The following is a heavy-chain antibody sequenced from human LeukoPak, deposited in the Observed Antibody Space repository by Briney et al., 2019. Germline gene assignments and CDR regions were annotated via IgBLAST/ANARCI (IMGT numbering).Heavy chain of an antibody. J-gene: IGHJ4*02. V-gene: IGHV3-30*02. CDR2: IRYDGSNK. D-gene: IGHD6-19*01. CDR3: AKDRSGWYLNYFDY. Sequence: GGCLRLSCAASGFTFSSYGMHWVRQAPGKGLEWVAFIRYDGSNKYYADSVKGRFTISRDNSKNTLYLQMNSLRAEDTAVYYCAKDRSGWYLNYFDYWGQGTLVTVSS. CDR1: GFTFSSYG.